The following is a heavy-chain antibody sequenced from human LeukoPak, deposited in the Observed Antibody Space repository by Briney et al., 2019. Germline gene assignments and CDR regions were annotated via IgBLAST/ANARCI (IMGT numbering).Heavy chain of an antibody. CDR3: AKANYGSGSYLDY. Sequence: GESLRLSCAASGFTFSSSAMSWVRQAPGKGLEWVSAITGSGGNTYYADSVKGRFTISRDNSKNTLYLQMSSLRAEDTAVYYCAKANYGSGSYLDYWGQGTLVTVSS. D-gene: IGHD3-10*01. V-gene: IGHV3-23*01. J-gene: IGHJ4*02. CDR2: ITGSGGNT. CDR1: GFTFSSSA.